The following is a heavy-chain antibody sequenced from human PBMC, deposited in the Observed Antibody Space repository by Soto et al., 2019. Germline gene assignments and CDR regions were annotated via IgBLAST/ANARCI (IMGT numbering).Heavy chain of an antibody. J-gene: IGHJ4*02. Sequence: GGSLRLSCAASVFTFSNSAMSWVRQVPGKGLEWAAGISSGGGHTNYADSVKGRFTISRDNFKDTLYLQMNSLRAEDTALYYCAKVQEFCGYNCYTVDSWGQGALVTVSS. V-gene: IGHV3-23*01. D-gene: IGHD2-21*02. CDR3: AKVQEFCGYNCYTVDS. CDR2: ISSGGGHT. CDR1: VFTFSNSA.